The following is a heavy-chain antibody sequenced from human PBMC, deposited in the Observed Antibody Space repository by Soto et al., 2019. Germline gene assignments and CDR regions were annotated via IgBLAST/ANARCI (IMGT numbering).Heavy chain of an antibody. D-gene: IGHD6-13*01. CDR3: ATSGIAYSSSWYGILY. CDR1: GGSFSGYY. Sequence: SETLSLTCAVYGGSFSGYYWSWIRQPPGKGLEWIGEINHSGSTNYNPSLKSRVTISVDTSKNQFSLKLSSVTAADTAVYYCATSGIAYSSSWYGILYWGQGTLVTVSS. V-gene: IGHV4-34*01. J-gene: IGHJ4*02. CDR2: INHSGST.